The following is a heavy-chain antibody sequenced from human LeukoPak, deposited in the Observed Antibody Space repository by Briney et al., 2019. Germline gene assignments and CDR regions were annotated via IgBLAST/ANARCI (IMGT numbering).Heavy chain of an antibody. Sequence: GASVKVSCKASGYTFTGYYMHWVRQAPGQGLEWMGWINPNSGGTNYAQKFQGRVTMTRDTSTSTAYMELSRLRSDDTAVYYCARDIVVVVAATPSGPDYWGQGTLVTVSS. CDR2: INPNSGGT. V-gene: IGHV1-2*02. CDR1: GYTFTGYY. CDR3: ARDIVVVVAATPSGPDY. D-gene: IGHD2-15*01. J-gene: IGHJ4*02.